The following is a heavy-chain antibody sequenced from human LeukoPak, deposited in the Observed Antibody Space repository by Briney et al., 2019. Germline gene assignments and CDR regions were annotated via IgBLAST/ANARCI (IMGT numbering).Heavy chain of an antibody. V-gene: IGHV3-7*01. D-gene: IGHD2-2*01. Sequence: GGSLRLSCAASGLTFTDFWMDWVRLAPGRGLEWLANINPYGTEKYYVDSVKGRFAISRDNAKNEVYLEMNSLRAEDTGVYYCSGRDSSRSPRAYWGQGALVPVSS. CDR3: SGRDSSRSPRAY. CDR2: INPYGTEK. J-gene: IGHJ4*02. CDR1: GLTFTDFW.